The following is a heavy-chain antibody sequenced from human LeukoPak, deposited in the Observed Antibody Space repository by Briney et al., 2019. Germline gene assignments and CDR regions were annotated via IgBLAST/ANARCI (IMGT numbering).Heavy chain of an antibody. D-gene: IGHD4-17*01. CDR1: GGSISSGGYS. CDR3: AREGYGDGFDY. Sequence: PSETLSRTCAVSGGSISSGGYSWSWIRQPPGKGLEWIGYIYHSGSTYYNPSLKSRVTISVDRSKNQFSLKLSSVTAADTAVYYCAREGYGDGFDYWGQGTLVTVSS. V-gene: IGHV4-30-2*01. J-gene: IGHJ4*02. CDR2: IYHSGST.